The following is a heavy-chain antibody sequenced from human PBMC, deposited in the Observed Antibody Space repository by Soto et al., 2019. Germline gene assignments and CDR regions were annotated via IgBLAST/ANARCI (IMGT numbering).Heavy chain of an antibody. D-gene: IGHD3-22*01. J-gene: IGHJ4*02. Sequence: QVQLVQSGAEVKKPGSSVKVSCKASGGTFSSYAISWVRQAPGQGLEWMGGIIPIFGTANYAQKFQGRVTITADESTSTAYMELSSLRCEDTAVYYCARDRGGGYYDSSGYYSAFDYWGQGTLVTVSS. CDR1: GGTFSSYA. CDR3: ARDRGGGYYDSSGYYSAFDY. V-gene: IGHV1-69*01. CDR2: IIPIFGTA.